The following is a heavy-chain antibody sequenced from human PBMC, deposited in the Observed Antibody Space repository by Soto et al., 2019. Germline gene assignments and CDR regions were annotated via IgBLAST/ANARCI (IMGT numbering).Heavy chain of an antibody. Sequence: QVHLVQSGVEVKTPGASVKVSCQASGYTFFTYDISWVRQAPVQGLEWMGWISTYSGDTKYAQKCQGRVTMTTDTSTTTAYLELRSLRSDDTAVYYCARHHGPTTSENWFDPWGQGTLVTVSS. CDR2: ISTYSGDT. J-gene: IGHJ5*02. CDR3: ARHHGPTTSENWFDP. V-gene: IGHV1-18*01. CDR1: GYTFFTYD. D-gene: IGHD5-12*01.